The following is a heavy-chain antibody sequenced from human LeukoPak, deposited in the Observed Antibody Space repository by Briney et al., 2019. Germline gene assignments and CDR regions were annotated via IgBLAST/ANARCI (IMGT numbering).Heavy chain of an antibody. V-gene: IGHV3-23*01. J-gene: IGHJ6*03. D-gene: IGHD3-22*01. Sequence: GGSLRLSCAVSGFTFSSDWMIWVRQAPGKGLEWVSAISPSGRNTYYADSVKGRFIISRDNSKNMLYLQMSSLRAEDTAVYYCAKGGSDSSGYYSLYYYYYMDVWGKGTTVTISS. CDR1: GFTFSSDW. CDR2: ISPSGRNT. CDR3: AKGGSDSSGYYSLYYYYYMDV.